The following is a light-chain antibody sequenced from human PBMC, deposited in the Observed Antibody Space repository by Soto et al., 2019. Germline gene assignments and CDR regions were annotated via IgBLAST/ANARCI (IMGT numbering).Light chain of an antibody. CDR2: GAS. J-gene: IGKJ1*01. Sequence: IVVSNSRVAVSVTPGERASLSCMASQSVSSNLAWCQHEPGQAPRLLIYGASTRATGIPARFSGSGSGTGFTLTISSLQPEDFATYSCQQSYNSPQPFCQGTKVDIK. V-gene: IGKV3-15*01. CDR3: QQSYNSPQP. CDR1: QSVSSN.